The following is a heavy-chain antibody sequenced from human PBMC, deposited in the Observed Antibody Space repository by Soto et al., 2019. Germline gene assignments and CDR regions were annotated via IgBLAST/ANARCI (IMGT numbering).Heavy chain of an antibody. V-gene: IGHV1-8*01. Sequence: ASVKVSCKASGYTFTTYDISWVRQATGQGLEWMGWMNPYSGNTGYAQKFQGRVTVTRNTSISTVYMELSGLRPDDTAVYYCATVGYCSSTSCQTRYYYYGMDVWGQGTTVTVSS. J-gene: IGHJ6*02. CDR1: GYTFTTYD. D-gene: IGHD2-2*03. CDR3: ATVGYCSSTSCQTRYYYYGMDV. CDR2: MNPYSGNT.